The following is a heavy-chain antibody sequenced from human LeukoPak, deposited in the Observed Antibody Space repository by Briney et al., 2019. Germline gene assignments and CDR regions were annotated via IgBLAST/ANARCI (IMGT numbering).Heavy chain of an antibody. CDR1: GYTFTSYD. CDR3: ATDSTSVDAFDI. CDR2: IDPEDGET. Sequence: ASVTVSCKASGYTFTSYDINWVRPAPGKGLEWMGGIDPEDGETIYAQKFQGRVTMTEDTSTDTAYMKLSSLRSENTAVYYCATDSTSVDAFDISGQGTMVTVSS. V-gene: IGHV1-24*01. D-gene: IGHD2-8*01. J-gene: IGHJ3*02.